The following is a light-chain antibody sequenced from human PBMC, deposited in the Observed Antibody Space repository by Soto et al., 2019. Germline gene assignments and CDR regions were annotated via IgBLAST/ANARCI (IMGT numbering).Light chain of an antibody. J-gene: IGKJ4*01. Sequence: EIVLTQSPGTLSLSPGERATLSCRASQNVRNSYLAWYQQKPGQAPRLLISDASTRASGIPTRLSGSGSGTDFTLTISSLQSEDFAVYYCQQYNSWPLTFGGGTKVEIK. V-gene: IGKV3-20*01. CDR2: DAS. CDR1: QNVRNSY. CDR3: QQYNSWPLT.